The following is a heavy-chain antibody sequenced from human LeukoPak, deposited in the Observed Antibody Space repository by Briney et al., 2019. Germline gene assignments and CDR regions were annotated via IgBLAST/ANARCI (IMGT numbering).Heavy chain of an antibody. Sequence: ASVKVSCKASGYTFTGYYMHWVRQAPGQGLEWMGRVNPNSGGTNYAQKFQGRVTMTRDTSISTAYMELSRLRSDDTAVYYCARDFGYYDFWSGYPRNWFDPWGQGTLVTVSS. J-gene: IGHJ5*02. CDR3: ARDFGYYDFWSGYPRNWFDP. CDR1: GYTFTGYY. CDR2: VNPNSGGT. D-gene: IGHD3-3*01. V-gene: IGHV1-2*06.